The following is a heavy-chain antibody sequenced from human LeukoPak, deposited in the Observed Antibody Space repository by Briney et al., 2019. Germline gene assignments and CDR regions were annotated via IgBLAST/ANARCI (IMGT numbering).Heavy chain of an antibody. D-gene: IGHD1-26*01. CDR1: GGSISSSSYY. Sequence: SETLSLTCTVSGGSISSSSYYWGWIRQPPGKGLEWIGSIYYSGSTYYNPSLKSRVTISVDTSKNQFSLKLSSVTAADTAVYYCARYAIVGATGFDYWGQGTLVTVSS. CDR2: IYYSGST. J-gene: IGHJ4*02. CDR3: ARYAIVGATGFDY. V-gene: IGHV4-39*01.